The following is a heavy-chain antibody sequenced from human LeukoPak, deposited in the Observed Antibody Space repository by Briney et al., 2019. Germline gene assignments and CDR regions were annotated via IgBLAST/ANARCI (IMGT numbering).Heavy chain of an antibody. CDR1: GFTFNSYW. D-gene: IGHD3-10*02. V-gene: IGHV3-7*01. Sequence: GGSLRLSCAASGFTFNSYWMSWVRQAPGEGLEWVANIRGDGGEKYYVDSVKGRFTISRDNAKNSLDLQMNSLRAEDTAVYYCAELGITMIGGVWGKGTTVTISS. CDR3: AELGITMIGGV. J-gene: IGHJ6*04. CDR2: IRGDGGEK.